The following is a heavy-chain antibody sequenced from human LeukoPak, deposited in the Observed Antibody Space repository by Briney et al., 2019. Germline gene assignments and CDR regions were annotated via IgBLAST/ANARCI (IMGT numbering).Heavy chain of an antibody. V-gene: IGHV3-74*01. CDR2: INSDGSST. CDR3: ARAPRLHDFDY. CDR1: GFTFSSYW. J-gene: IGHJ4*02. D-gene: IGHD4-11*01. Sequence: PGGSLRLSCAASGFTFSSYWMHWVRQAPGKGLVWVSRINSDGSSTSYADSVKGRFTISRDNAKNTLYLRMNSLRAEDTAVYYCARAPRLHDFDYWGQGTLVTVSS.